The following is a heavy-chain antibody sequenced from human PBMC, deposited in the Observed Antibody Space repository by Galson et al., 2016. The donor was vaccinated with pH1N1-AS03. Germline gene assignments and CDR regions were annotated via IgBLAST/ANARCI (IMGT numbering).Heavy chain of an antibody. J-gene: IGHJ6*02. CDR1: GGTFGSYT. V-gene: IGHV1-69*13. CDR3: AKDTLTAFDTYYYYYGMDV. D-gene: IGHD3-9*01. CDR2: IIPLFGTA. Sequence: SVKVSCKASGGTFGSYTFNWVRQAPGQGLEWMGGIIPLFGTANYAQKFQGRVTITADESTSTAYTELSSLRSEDTALYYCAKDTLTAFDTYYYYYGMDVWGQGTTVTVS.